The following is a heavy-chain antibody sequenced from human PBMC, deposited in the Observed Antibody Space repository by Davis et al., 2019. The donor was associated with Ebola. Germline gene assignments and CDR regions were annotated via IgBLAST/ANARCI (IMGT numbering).Heavy chain of an antibody. Sequence: PGGSLRLSCAASGFTFSSYSMNWVRQAPGKGLEWVSSISSSSSYIYYADSVKGRFTISRDNAKNSLYLQMNSLRAEDTAVYYCARGGSNLSSSYYELIWYFDLWGRGTLVTVSS. J-gene: IGHJ2*01. CDR3: ARGGSNLSSSYYELIWYFDL. CDR1: GFTFSSYS. V-gene: IGHV3-21*01. D-gene: IGHD1-26*01. CDR2: ISSSSSYI.